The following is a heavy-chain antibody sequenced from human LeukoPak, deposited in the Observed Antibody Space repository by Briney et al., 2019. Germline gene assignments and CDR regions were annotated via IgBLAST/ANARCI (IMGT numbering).Heavy chain of an antibody. Sequence: PGGSLRLSCGASGFTFSAYAMHWVRQAPGKGLEWVALISYDENYKSYADSVKGRFTISRDNSKNAVYVQMNSLRGEDTAAYYCARERYSSAWYQLRGYFDYWGQGTLVTVSS. CDR2: ISYDENYK. J-gene: IGHJ4*02. D-gene: IGHD6-19*01. V-gene: IGHV3-30*04. CDR1: GFTFSAYA. CDR3: ARERYSSAWYQLRGYFDY.